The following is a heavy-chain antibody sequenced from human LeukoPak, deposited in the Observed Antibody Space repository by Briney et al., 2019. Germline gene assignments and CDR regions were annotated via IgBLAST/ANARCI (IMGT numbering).Heavy chain of an antibody. CDR2: ISSSSSYI. D-gene: IGHD3-22*01. Sequence: PGGSLRLSCAASGFTFSSYSMNWVRQAPGKGLEWVSSISSSSSYIYYADSVKGRFTISRDNAKNSLYLQMNSLRAEDTAVYYCARVPEVDSSGYYYDGGNWFDPWGQGTLVTVSS. J-gene: IGHJ5*02. CDR3: ARVPEVDSSGYYYDGGNWFDP. CDR1: GFTFSSYS. V-gene: IGHV3-21*01.